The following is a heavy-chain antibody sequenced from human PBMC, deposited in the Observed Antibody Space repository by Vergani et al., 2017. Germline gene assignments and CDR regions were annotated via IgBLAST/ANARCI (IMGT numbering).Heavy chain of an antibody. Sequence: QVQLVESGGGVVQPGRSLRLSCAASGFTFSSYGMHWVRQAPGKGVEWVAVISYDGSNKYYADSVKGRFTISRDNSKNTLYLQMNSLRAEDTAVYYCAKGRVDTAMVVGYWGQGTLVTVSS. CDR2: ISYDGSNK. J-gene: IGHJ4*02. D-gene: IGHD5-18*01. CDR3: AKGRVDTAMVVGY. V-gene: IGHV3-30*18. CDR1: GFTFSSYG.